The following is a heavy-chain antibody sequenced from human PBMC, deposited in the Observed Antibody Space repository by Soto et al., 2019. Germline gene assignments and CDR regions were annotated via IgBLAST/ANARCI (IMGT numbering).Heavy chain of an antibody. J-gene: IGHJ4*02. Sequence: QAGGSLRLSCAASGFTFSSSAISWVRQAPGKGLEWVSAVSANGQGIYYADSVRGRFTISRDNSKNTVFLHMDSLSAEDTAVYYCAKDRHYPRDYFHYWGPGTLVTVSS. CDR2: VSANGQGI. CDR1: GFTFSSSA. V-gene: IGHV3-23*01. D-gene: IGHD3-10*01. CDR3: AKDRHYPRDYFHY.